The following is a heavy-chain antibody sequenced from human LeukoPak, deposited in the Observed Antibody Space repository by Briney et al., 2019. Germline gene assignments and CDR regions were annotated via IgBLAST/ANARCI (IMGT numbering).Heavy chain of an antibody. CDR1: GFTFDDYA. CDR2: ISWNSGSI. CDR3: AKDSSSWRYNWFDP. J-gene: IGHJ5*02. V-gene: IGHV3-9*01. Sequence: GRSLRLSCAASGFTFDDYAMHWVRQAPGKGLEWVSGISWNSGSIGYADSVKGRFTISRDNAKNSLYLQMNSLRAEDTALYYCAKDSSSWRYNWFDPWGQGTLVTVSS. D-gene: IGHD6-13*01.